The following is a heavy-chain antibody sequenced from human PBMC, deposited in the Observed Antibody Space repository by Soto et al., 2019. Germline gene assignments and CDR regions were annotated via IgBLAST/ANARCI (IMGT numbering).Heavy chain of an antibody. V-gene: IGHV3-48*01. J-gene: IGHJ3*02. CDR1: GFTFSSYS. Sequence: QPGGSLRLSCAASGFTFSSYSMNWVRQAPGKGLEWVSYISSSSSTIYYADSVKGRFTISRDNAKNSLYLQMNSLRAEDTAVYYCASPYYDFWSGSHDAFDIWGQGTMVTVSS. CDR2: ISSSSSTI. CDR3: ASPYYDFWSGSHDAFDI. D-gene: IGHD3-3*01.